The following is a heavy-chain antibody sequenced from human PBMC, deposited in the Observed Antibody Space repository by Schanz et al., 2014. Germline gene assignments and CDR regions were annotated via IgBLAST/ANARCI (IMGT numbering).Heavy chain of an antibody. Sequence: VQLVQSGAEVKKPGASVKVSCKASGYTFAHYAIHWVRQAPGQRLEWMGWINAGNGDTKYSQKFQGRVTITRETFANIVYRELTSLTSEDTAVYYCARDRVYSYGLPADYWGQGTLVTVSS. D-gene: IGHD5-18*01. CDR3: ARDRVYSYGLPADY. V-gene: IGHV1-3*01. CDR1: GYTFAHYA. CDR2: INAGNGDT. J-gene: IGHJ4*02.